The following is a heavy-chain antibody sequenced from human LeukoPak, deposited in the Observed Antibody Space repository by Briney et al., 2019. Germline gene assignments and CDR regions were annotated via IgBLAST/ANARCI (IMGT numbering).Heavy chain of an antibody. CDR3: ARWGVQGWFDP. CDR1: GXSISSSSHY. J-gene: IGHJ5*02. CDR2: IYYSGST. D-gene: IGHD1-1*01. V-gene: IGHV4-39*01. Sequence: PSETLSLTCTVSGXSISSSSHYWAWIRQPPGKGPEWIGNIYYSGSTYYYPSLKSRVTISVDTSKNQFSLKLSSVTAADTAVYYCARWGVQGWFDPWGQGTLVTVSS.